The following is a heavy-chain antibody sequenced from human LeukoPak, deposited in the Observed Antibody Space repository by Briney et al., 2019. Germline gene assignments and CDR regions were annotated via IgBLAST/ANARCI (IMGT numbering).Heavy chain of an antibody. CDR3: ARLPWGLYYFGY. Sequence: SETLSLTCTVSGGSISGYYWSWIRQPAGKGLEWIGRSFTSGSTNYNPSLKSRVTISVDKSKNQFSLKLSSVTAADTAVYYCARLPWGLYYFGYWGQGTLVTVSS. V-gene: IGHV4-4*07. CDR2: SFTSGST. D-gene: IGHD7-27*01. J-gene: IGHJ4*02. CDR1: GGSISGYY.